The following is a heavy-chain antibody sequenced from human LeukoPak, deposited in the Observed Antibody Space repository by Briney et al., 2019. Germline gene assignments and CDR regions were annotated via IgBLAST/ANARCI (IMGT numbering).Heavy chain of an antibody. V-gene: IGHV1-18*01. CDR1: GYTFNNHG. CDR2: ISPYNGNT. D-gene: IGHD2-2*01. J-gene: IGHJ5*02. CDR3: ARDREVVPTNWFDP. Sequence: GASVKVSCKASGYTFNNHGINWVRQAPGQGLEWMGWISPYNGNTHYAQNIQDRITMTTETSTSTAYLEVRSLRSEDTAVYYCARDREVVPTNWFDPWGQGTLVTVSS.